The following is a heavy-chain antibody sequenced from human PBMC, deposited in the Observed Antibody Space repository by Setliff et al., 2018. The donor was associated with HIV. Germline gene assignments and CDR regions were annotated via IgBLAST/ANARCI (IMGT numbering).Heavy chain of an antibody. CDR2: ISAYNGNT. D-gene: IGHD6-19*01. V-gene: IGHV1-18*01. CDR3: ARAAVAGYYGMDV. Sequence: GASVKVSCKASGYTFTSYGISWVRQAPGQGLEWMGWISAYNGNTNYAQKFQGRVTMTRDTSISTAYMELSRLRSDDTVVYYCARAAVAGYYGMDVWGQGTTVTV. J-gene: IGHJ6*02. CDR1: GYTFTSYG.